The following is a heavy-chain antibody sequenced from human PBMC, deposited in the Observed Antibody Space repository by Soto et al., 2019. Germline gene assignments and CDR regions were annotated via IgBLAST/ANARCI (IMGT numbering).Heavy chain of an antibody. CDR2: ISGSGGST. CDR1: GFTFSSYA. D-gene: IGHD6-19*01. V-gene: IGHV3-23*01. J-gene: IGHJ4*02. CDR3: AKARECIAVAGTGFDY. Sequence: GGSLRLSCAASGFTFSSYAMSWVRQAPGKGLEWVSAISGSGGSTYYADSVKGRFTISRDNSKNTLYLQMNSLRAEDTAVYYCAKARECIAVAGTGFDYWGQGTLVTVSS.